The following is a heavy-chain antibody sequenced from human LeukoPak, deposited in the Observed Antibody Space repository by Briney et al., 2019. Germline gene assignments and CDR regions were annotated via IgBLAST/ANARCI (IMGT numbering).Heavy chain of an antibody. D-gene: IGHD6-19*01. CDR2: IKKDGSEK. Sequence: GGSLRLSCAASGFTFSNYWMNWVRQAPGKGLEWAAIIKKDGSEKIYVDSVRGRFTTSRDNAKNTLYLQMNSLRAEDTAVYYCAAGAGWLIDYWGQGTLVTVSS. V-gene: IGHV3-7*01. J-gene: IGHJ4*02. CDR1: GFTFSNYW. CDR3: AAGAGWLIDY.